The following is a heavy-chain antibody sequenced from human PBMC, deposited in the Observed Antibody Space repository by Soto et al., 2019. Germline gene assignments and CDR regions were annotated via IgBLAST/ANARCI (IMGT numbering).Heavy chain of an antibody. D-gene: IGHD4-17*01. J-gene: IGHJ5*02. Sequence: GGSLRLSCAASGFTFSSYGMHWVRQAPGKGLEWVAVISYDGSNKYYADSVKGRFTISRDNSKNTLYLQMNSLRAEDTAVYYCAKDLAPHTVTIGWFDPWGQGTLVTVSS. CDR1: GFTFSSYG. V-gene: IGHV3-30*18. CDR3: AKDLAPHTVTIGWFDP. CDR2: ISYDGSNK.